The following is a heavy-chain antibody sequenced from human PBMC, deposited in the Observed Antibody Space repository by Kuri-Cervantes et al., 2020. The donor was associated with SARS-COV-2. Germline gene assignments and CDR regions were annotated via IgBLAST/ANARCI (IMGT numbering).Heavy chain of an antibody. CDR3: ARHVASSAAGTSYYYYGMDV. D-gene: IGHD6-13*01. CDR2: IYSSGRT. V-gene: IGHV4-59*08. Sequence: SETLSLTCTVSGGSITNYYWSWIRQPPGKGLEWIGNIYSSGRTNYNPSLKSRVTISVDTSKNQFSLKLSSVTAADTAVYYCARHVASSAAGTSYYYYGMDVWGQGTTVTVSS. J-gene: IGHJ6*02. CDR1: GGSITNYY.